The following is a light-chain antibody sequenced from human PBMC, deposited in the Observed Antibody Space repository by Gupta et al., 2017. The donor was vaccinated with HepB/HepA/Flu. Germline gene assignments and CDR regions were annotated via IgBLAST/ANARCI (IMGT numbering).Light chain of an antibody. V-gene: IGLV5-45*02. Sequence: HAVVTQPSSLSASPGASPSLTCTLRSGINVGTYNIYWYQQKPGSPPHFLLRYKSDSDKQQGSGVPTRFSGSKDASATAGISLISGLQAEDDAYYYCTIAHSSAWVFGGGTKLTVL. J-gene: IGLJ3*02. CDR2: YKSDSDK. CDR1: SGINVGTYN. CDR3: TIAHSSAWV.